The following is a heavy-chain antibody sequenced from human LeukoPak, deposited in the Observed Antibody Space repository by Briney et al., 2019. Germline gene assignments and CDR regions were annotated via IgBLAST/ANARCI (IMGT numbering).Heavy chain of an antibody. CDR2: IKQDGSEK. J-gene: IGHJ4*02. D-gene: IGHD6-25*01. CDR3: ARAPAATSDY. V-gene: IGHV3-7*01. CDR1: GCTFSSYW. Sequence: GGSLRLSCAASGCTFSSYWMSWIRQPPGKGLEWVANIKQDGSEKYYVDSENGRFTISRNNAKNSRYLQMNSLRAEDTAVYYCARAPAATSDYWGQGTLVTVSS.